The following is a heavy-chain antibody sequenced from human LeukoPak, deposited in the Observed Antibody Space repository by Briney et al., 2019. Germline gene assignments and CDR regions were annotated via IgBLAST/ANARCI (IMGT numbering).Heavy chain of an antibody. CDR2: MNPNSGNT. CDR3: ARRVPPYYGSGSYFFDL. V-gene: IGHV1-8*03. J-gene: IGHJ2*01. Sequence: ASVKVSCKASDYTYTSYGINWVRQATGQGLEWMGWMNPNSGNTGYAQKFQGRVTITRNTSISTAYMELSSLRSEDTAVYYCARRVPPYYGSGSYFFDLWGRGTLVTVSS. D-gene: IGHD3-10*01. CDR1: DYTYTSYG.